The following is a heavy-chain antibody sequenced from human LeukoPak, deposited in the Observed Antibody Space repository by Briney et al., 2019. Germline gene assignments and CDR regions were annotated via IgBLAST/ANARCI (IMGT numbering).Heavy chain of an antibody. D-gene: IGHD1-7*01. Sequence: ASVKVSCKASGYTFTRSYMRWVRQAPGHGLEWMGIINPSGGSTSYAQKFQGRVTMTRDMSTSTVYMELRSLRSDDTAVYYCARDELTYYYFDYWGQGTLVTVSS. CDR2: INPSGGST. J-gene: IGHJ4*02. CDR3: ARDELTYYYFDY. V-gene: IGHV1-46*01. CDR1: GYTFTRSY.